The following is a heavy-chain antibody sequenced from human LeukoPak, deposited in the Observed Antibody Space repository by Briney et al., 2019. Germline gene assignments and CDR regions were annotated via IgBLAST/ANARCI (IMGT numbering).Heavy chain of an antibody. D-gene: IGHD3-3*01. CDR2: IIPILGIA. Sequence: GASVKVSCKASGGTFSSYAISWVRQAPGQGLEWMGRIIPILGIANYAQKFQGRVTITADKSTSTAYMELSSLRSEDTAVYYCARDYSGIYDFWSGSYYYYGMDVWGQGTTVTVSS. CDR3: ARDYSGIYDFWSGSYYYYGMDV. CDR1: GGTFSSYA. J-gene: IGHJ6*02. V-gene: IGHV1-69*04.